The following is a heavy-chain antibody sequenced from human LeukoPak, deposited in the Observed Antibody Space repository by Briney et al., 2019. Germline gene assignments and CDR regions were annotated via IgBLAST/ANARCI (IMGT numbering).Heavy chain of an antibody. CDR3: ARDAFDI. CDR1: GFTFSSYA. V-gene: IGHV3-66*01. J-gene: IGHJ3*02. CDR2: IYSGGTT. Sequence: GGSLRFSCAASGFTFSSYAMSWVRQAPGKGLEWVSVIYSGGTTFYADSVKGRFTISRANSRNTLYLQMNSLRAEDTAVYYCARDAFDIWGQGTMVTVSP.